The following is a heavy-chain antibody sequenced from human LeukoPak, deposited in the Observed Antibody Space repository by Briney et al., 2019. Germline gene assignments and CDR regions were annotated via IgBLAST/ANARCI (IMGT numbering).Heavy chain of an antibody. CDR1: GGSISGSSYY. J-gene: IGHJ5*02. Sequence: KSSETLSLTCTVSGGSISGSSYYWGWIRQPPGKGLEWIGSIYYSGSTYYNPSLKSRVTISVDTSKNQFSLKLSSVTAADTAVYYCAREYGDDNWFDPWGQGTLVTVSS. V-gene: IGHV4-39*07. D-gene: IGHD2-21*02. CDR3: AREYGDDNWFDP. CDR2: IYYSGST.